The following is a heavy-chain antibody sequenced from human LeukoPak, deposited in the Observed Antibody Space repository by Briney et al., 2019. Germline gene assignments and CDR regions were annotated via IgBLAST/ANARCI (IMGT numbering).Heavy chain of an antibody. Sequence: GASVKVSCKASGYTFTGYYMHWVRQAPGQGLEWMGWINPNSGGTNYIQKFQGRVTMARDTSISAAYMELTRLRSDDTAMYYCARGGPTPRNVVVAAREYLQLWGQGSLVTVSS. CDR2: INPNSGGT. CDR3: ARGGPTPRNVVVAAREYLQL. V-gene: IGHV1-2*02. J-gene: IGHJ1*01. CDR1: GYTFTGYY. D-gene: IGHD2-21*02.